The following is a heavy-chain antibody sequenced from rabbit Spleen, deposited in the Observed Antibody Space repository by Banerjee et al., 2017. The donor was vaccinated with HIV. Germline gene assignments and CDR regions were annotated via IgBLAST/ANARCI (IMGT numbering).Heavy chain of an antibody. CDR3: ARDTTSAVYRLDL. CDR2: IDPVFGIT. V-gene: IGHV1S7*01. D-gene: IGHD7-1*01. Sequence: HLKESGGGLVQPGGSLKLSCTASGFTLSSYYMNWVRQAPGKGLEWIGYIDPVFGITYYANWVSGRFSISRENAQNTVFLQMTSLTAADTATYFCARDTTSAVYRLDLWGPGTLVTVS. J-gene: IGHJ4*01. CDR1: GFTLSSYY.